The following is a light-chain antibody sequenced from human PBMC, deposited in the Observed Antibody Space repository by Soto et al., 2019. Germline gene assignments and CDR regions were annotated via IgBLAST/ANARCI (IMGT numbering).Light chain of an antibody. CDR3: QTWGSGIVV. V-gene: IGLV4-69*01. CDR2: LTSDGSH. Sequence: QAVVTQSPSASASLGASVKLTCTLSSGHSTYAIAWHQHQPQNGPHYLMKLTSDGSHSKGDGIPDRFSGSSSGSERYLTISCLQSDDEADYYCQTWGSGIVVFGGGTKLTVL. J-gene: IGLJ2*01. CDR1: SGHSTYA.